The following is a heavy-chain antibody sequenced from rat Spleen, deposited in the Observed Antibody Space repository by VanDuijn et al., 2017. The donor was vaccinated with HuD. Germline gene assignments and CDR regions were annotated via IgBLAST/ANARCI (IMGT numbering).Heavy chain of an antibody. J-gene: IGHJ4*01. CDR3: ARQNWEVMDA. CDR1: GFTFSDYN. Sequence: EVQLVESGGGLVQPGRSLKLSCAASGFTFSDYNMAWVRQAPKKGLEWVATISYDGSSTYYRDSVKGRFTISRDNAKSTLYLQMDSLRSEDTATYYCARQNWEVMDAWGQGASVTVSS. V-gene: IGHV5-7*01. D-gene: IGHD5-1*01. CDR2: ISYDGSST.